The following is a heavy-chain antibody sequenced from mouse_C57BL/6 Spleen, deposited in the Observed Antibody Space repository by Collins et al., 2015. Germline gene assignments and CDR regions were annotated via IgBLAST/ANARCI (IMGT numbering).Heavy chain of an antibody. CDR3: AKQIYDGYYGYFDY. D-gene: IGHD2-3*01. CDR2: IWRGGST. J-gene: IGHJ2*01. Sequence: QVQLKESGPGLVQPSQSLSITCTVSGFSLTSYGVHWVRQSPGKGLEWLGVIWRGGSTDYNAAFMSRLSITKDNSKSQVFFKMNSLQADDTAIYYCAKQIYDGYYGYFDYWGQGTTLTVSS. CDR1: GFSLTSYG. V-gene: IGHV2-5*01.